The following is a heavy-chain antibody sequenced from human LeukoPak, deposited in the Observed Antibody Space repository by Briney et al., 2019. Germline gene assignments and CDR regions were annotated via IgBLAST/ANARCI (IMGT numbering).Heavy chain of an antibody. Sequence: SETLSLTCAVYGGSFSGYYWSWIRQPPGKGLEWIGHIYTHYNPSLKSRVTISVDTSKNQFSLNLNSVTAADTAVYYCARLRSPGDFDYWGQGTLVTVSS. D-gene: IGHD1-26*01. CDR3: ARLRSPGDFDY. V-gene: IGHV4-34*01. CDR2: IYT. J-gene: IGHJ4*02. CDR1: GGSFSGYY.